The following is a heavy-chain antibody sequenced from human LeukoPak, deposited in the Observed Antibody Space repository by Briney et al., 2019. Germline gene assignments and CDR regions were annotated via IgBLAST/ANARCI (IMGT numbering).Heavy chain of an antibody. CDR2: IRYDGSNK. CDR1: GESFTGYF. V-gene: IGHV3-30*02. D-gene: IGHD6-13*01. Sequence: QPSETLSLTCAVYGESFTGYFWTWIRQSPGKGLEWVAFIRYDGSNKYYADSVKGRFTISRDNSKNTLYLQMNSLRAEDTAVYYCAKDGIAAAGTGFDAFDIWGQGTMVTVSS. J-gene: IGHJ3*02. CDR3: AKDGIAAAGTGFDAFDI.